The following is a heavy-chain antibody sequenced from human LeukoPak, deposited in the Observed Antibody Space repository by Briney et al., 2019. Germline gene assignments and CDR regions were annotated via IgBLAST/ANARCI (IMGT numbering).Heavy chain of an antibody. CDR2: ISYDGSNK. Sequence: GRSLRLSCAASGFTFSSYAMHWVRQAPGKGLEWVSVISYDGSNKYYADSVKGRFTISRDNSKNTLYLQMNSLRAEDTAVYYCARDSRAIFGVVIYYSYMDVWGKGSTVTLSS. CDR3: ARDSRAIFGVVIYYSYMDV. J-gene: IGHJ6*03. D-gene: IGHD3-3*01. CDR1: GFTFSSYA. V-gene: IGHV3-30*01.